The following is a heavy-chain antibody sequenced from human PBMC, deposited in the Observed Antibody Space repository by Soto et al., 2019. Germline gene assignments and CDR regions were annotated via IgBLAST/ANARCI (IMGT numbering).Heavy chain of an antibody. CDR3: ARRTMVRGVPRGMDV. V-gene: IGHV1-18*01. CDR2: ISAYNGNT. D-gene: IGHD3-10*01. Sequence: QLQLVQSGAEVKKPGASVKVSCKASGYTFTSYGISWVRQAPGQGLEWMGWISAYNGNTNYAQKLQGRVTMTTDTATSTAYMGLRSLRSDDTAVYYCARRTMVRGVPRGMDVWGQGTTVTVSS. CDR1: GYTFTSYG. J-gene: IGHJ6*02.